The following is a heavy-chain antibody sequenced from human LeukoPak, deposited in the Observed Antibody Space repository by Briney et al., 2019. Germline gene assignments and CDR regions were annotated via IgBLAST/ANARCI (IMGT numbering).Heavy chain of an antibody. CDR1: GFTFSSYW. D-gene: IGHD6-19*01. J-gene: IGHJ4*02. Sequence: GGSLRLSCAAYGFTFSSYWMSWVRQAPGKGLEWVANIKQDGSEKYYVDSVKGRFTISRDNAKNSLYLQMNSLRAEDTAVYYCARDRQWPRYWGQGTLVTVSS. CDR3: ARDRQWPRY. CDR2: IKQDGSEK. V-gene: IGHV3-7*01.